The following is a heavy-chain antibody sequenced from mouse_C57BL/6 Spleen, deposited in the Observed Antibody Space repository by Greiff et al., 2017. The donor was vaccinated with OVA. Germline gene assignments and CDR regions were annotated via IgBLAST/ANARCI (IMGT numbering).Heavy chain of an antibody. J-gene: IGHJ2*01. CDR1: GYAFSSYW. CDR2: IYPGGGDT. CDR3: ERGDYYGSKGY. D-gene: IGHD1-1*01. V-gene: IGHV1-80*01. Sequence: QVQLQQSGAELVKPGASVKISCKASGYAFSSYWMNWVKQRPGKGLEWIGQIYPGGGDTNYNGKFKGKATLTADKSSSTAYMQLSSLTADDSAVYFCERGDYYGSKGYWGQGTTLTVSS.